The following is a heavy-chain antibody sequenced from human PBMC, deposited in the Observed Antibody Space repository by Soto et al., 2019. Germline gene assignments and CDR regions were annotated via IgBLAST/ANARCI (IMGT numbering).Heavy chain of an antibody. V-gene: IGHV4-31*03. D-gene: IGHD5-12*01. J-gene: IGHJ4*02. CDR3: ARDNGYGHFDS. CDR2: MFYSGST. Sequence: SETLSLTCTVSGASISSGRSYWSWIRQHPGKSLEWIGYMFYSGSTYYHPSLKSRVNISADTSKNQFSLRLTSVTPADTAVYYCARDNGYGHFDSWGQGTLVTVSS. CDR1: GASISSGRSY.